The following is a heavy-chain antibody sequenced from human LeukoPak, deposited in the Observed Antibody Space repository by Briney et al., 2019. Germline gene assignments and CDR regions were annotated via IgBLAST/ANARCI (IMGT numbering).Heavy chain of an antibody. J-gene: IGHJ5*02. CDR3: ARDSGTTGEVKFDP. V-gene: IGHV4-59*12. D-gene: IGHD3-10*01. CDR2: IYYSGST. Sequence: SETLSLTCVVSGGAMSSSYWSWIRQPPGKGLEWIGYIYYSGSTNYNPSLKSRVTMSVDRSKKNFSLRLSSVTAADTAVYYCARDSGTTGEVKFDPWGPGSLVTVSS. CDR1: GGAMSSSY.